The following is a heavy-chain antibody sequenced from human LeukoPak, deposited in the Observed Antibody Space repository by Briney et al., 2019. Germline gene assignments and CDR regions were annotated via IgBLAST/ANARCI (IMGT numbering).Heavy chain of an antibody. V-gene: IGHV3-23*01. CDR2: ISGSGGST. J-gene: IGHJ4*02. CDR1: GFTFSSYA. D-gene: IGHD6-19*01. CDR3: ARDAGIAVAVTPPPDY. Sequence: GGSLGLSCAASGFTFSSYAMSWVRQAPGKGLEWVSAISGSGGSTYYADSVKGRFTISRDNSKNTLYLQMNSLRAEDTAVYYCARDAGIAVAVTPPPDYWGQGTLVTVSS.